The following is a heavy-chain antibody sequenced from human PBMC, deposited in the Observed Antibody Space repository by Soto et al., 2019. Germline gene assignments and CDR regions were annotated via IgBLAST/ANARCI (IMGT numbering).Heavy chain of an antibody. CDR1: GDTFNTYA. V-gene: IGHV3-23*01. CDR3: ARDFSMVIVAPGY. D-gene: IGHD5-12*01. J-gene: IGHJ4*02. Sequence: PGGSLGLACAASGDTFNTYAMSGVRQAPGKGLEWVSIISGSGDTTFYAESVKGRFTISRDNSKNTVYLQINALRAEDTAVYYCARDFSMVIVAPGYWGQGTLVTVSS. CDR2: ISGSGDTT.